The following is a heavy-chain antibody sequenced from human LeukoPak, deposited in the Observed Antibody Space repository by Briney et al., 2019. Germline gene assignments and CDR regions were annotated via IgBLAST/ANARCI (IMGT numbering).Heavy chain of an antibody. CDR1: GFAFDEHG. D-gene: IGHD2-2*01. CDR3: ARAPITSPFYFDY. J-gene: IGHJ4*02. V-gene: IGHV3-20*04. CDR2: INWSGGST. Sequence: GGSLRLSCTASGFAFDEHGMSWVRLVPGKGLEWVSGINWSGGSTGYADPLRGRFTISRDNAKNSLYLHMDSLRAEDTALYYCARAPITSPFYFDYWGQGTLVTVSS.